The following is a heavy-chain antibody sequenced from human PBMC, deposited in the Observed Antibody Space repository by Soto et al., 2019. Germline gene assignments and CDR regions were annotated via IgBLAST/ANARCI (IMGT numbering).Heavy chain of an antibody. J-gene: IGHJ3*01. Sequence: EVQLVESGGGLVQPGESLRLSCAASGFTFSYYWMHWVRQAPGKGLVWVSRIHSDGSSTTYADSVKGRFTISRDNARNTLFLKMSSLRAEETAVYYCASGDRGPFDLWGQGTVVTVSS. CDR3: ASGDRGPFDL. CDR1: GFTFSYYW. CDR2: IHSDGSST. V-gene: IGHV3-74*01. D-gene: IGHD3-10*01.